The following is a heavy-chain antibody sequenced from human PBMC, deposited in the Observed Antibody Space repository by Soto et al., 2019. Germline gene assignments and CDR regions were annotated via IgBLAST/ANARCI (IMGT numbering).Heavy chain of an antibody. CDR3: AREGLDTAGFFDV. J-gene: IGHJ3*01. D-gene: IGHD6-13*01. CDR2: IEGDGSST. V-gene: IGHV3-74*01. Sequence: VGSLRLSCAASGFTFSSYWMHWVRQAPGKGLEWVSRIEGDGSSTTSADSVKGRFTVSRDDARNTLYLQMSSLRADDTAIYYCAREGLDTAGFFDVWGQGTMVTVSS. CDR1: GFTFSSYW.